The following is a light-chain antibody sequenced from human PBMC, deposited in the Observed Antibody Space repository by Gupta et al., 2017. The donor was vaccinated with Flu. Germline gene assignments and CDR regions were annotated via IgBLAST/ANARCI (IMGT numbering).Light chain of an antibody. CDR1: SSDVGRFHY. CDR3: CSRAGGVYV. V-gene: IGLV2-11*01. Sequence: SALTQPRSASGSPGPSVTISCPGPSSDVGRFHYVSWYPQHPAKAPHPLIYALPKRHSGVPHRFSYSKSGTTAALTISGREAEDEDDYYCCSRAGGVYVYGTGTEVTVL. CDR2: ALP. J-gene: IGLJ1*01.